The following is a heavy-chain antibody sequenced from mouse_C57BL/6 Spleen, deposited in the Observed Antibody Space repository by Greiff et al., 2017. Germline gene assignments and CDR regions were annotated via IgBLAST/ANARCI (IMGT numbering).Heavy chain of an antibody. D-gene: IGHD2-5*01. V-gene: IGHV5-9-1*02. CDR2: ISSGGDCI. CDR3: TREGSNNFDY. CDR1: GFTFSSYA. J-gene: IGHJ2*01. Sequence: EVKLMESGEGLVKPGGSLKLSCAASGFTFSSYAMSWVRQTPEKRLEWVAYISSGGDCIYYADPVKGRFTISRDNARNTLYLQMSSLKSEDTAMYYCTREGSNNFDYWGQGTTLTVSS.